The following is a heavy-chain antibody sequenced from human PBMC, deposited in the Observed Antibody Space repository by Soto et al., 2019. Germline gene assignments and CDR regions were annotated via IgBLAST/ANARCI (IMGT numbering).Heavy chain of an antibody. V-gene: IGHV4-59*08. CDR2: IYYSGST. CDR3: ARLLWFGELDYYYGMDV. J-gene: IGHJ6*02. CDR1: GGSISSYY. Sequence: SETLSLTCTVSGGSISSYYWNWIRQPPGKGLEWIGYIYYSGSTNYNPSLKSRATISVDTSKNQFSLKLSSVTAADTAVYYCARLLWFGELDYYYGMDVWGQGTTVT. D-gene: IGHD3-10*01.